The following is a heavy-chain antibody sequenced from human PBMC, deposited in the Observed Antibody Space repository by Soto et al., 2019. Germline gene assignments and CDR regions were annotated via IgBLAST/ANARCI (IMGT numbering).Heavy chain of an antibody. J-gene: IGHJ3*02. V-gene: IGHV5-51*01. D-gene: IGHD5-12*01. Sequence: LGESLKISCKGSGYSFTSYWIGWVRQMPWKGLEWMGIIYPGDSDTRYSPSFQGQVTISADKSISTAYLQWSSLKASDTAMYYCARQPREYSGYDAFDIWGQGTMVTVSS. CDR3: ARQPREYSGYDAFDI. CDR1: GYSFTSYW. CDR2: IYPGDSDT.